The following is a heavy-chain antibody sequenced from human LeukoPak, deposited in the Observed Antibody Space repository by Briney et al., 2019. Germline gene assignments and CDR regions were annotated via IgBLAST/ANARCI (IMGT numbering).Heavy chain of an antibody. CDR3: ARHGGCSGGSCYPYNWFDP. V-gene: IGHV4-4*09. CDR1: GGSISSYY. J-gene: IGHJ5*02. Sequence: SETLSLTCTVSGGSISSYYWSWIRQPPGKGLEWIGYIYTSGSTNYNPSLKSRVTISVDTSKNQFSLKLSSVTAADTAVYYCARHGGCSGGSCYPYNWFDPWGQGTLVTVSS. CDR2: IYTSGST. D-gene: IGHD2-15*01.